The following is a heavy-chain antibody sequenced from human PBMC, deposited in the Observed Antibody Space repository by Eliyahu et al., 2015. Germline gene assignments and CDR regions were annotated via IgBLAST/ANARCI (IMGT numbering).Heavy chain of an antibody. CDR2: FDPEDGNT. CDR1: GXSXXXXX. CDR3: ATAFFGRPYCSGGACLDF. J-gene: IGHJ4*02. Sequence: QVHLVQSGAEVKKPGAPXRVPCXVSGXSXXXXXMHWVRQAPGKGLEWMGGFDPEDGNTLYAEKFEGRVTMTEDSTSDTAYMELSSLRSDDTAVYYCATAFFGRPYCSGGACLDFWGQGTLVTVSS. D-gene: IGHD2-15*01. V-gene: IGHV1-24*01.